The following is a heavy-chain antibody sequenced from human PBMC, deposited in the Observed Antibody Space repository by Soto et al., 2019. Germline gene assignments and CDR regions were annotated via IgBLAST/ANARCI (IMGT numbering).Heavy chain of an antibody. J-gene: IGHJ6*02. D-gene: IGHD2-2*01. CDR3: ARSQGSSTSLEIYYYYYYGMDV. V-gene: IGHV1-69*01. CDR2: IIPITATA. Sequence: QVQLVQYGAEVKKPGSSVKVSCKASGGTFGSYAISWVRQAPGQGLEWMGGIIPITATANYAQKFQGRVTITADESTSTASMQLSSLRSEDTAVYYCARSQGSSTSLEIYYYYYYGMDVWGQGTTVTVSS. CDR1: GGTFGSYA.